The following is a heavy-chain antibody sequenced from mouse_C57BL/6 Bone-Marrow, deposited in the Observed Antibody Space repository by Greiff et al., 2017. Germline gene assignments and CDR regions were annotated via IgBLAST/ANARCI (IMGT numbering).Heavy chain of an antibody. CDR2: IYPGSGST. D-gene: IGHD2-5*01. J-gene: IGHJ1*03. V-gene: IGHV1-55*01. CDR3: ARPYYSNYWYFDV. Sequence: QVQLQQPGPELVKPGASVKMSCKASGYTFTSYWITWVKQSPGQGLEWIGDIYPGSGSTNYNEKFKSKATLTVDTSSSTAYMQLSSLTSEDSAVYYCARPYYSNYWYFDVWGTGTTVTVSS. CDR1: GYTFTSYW.